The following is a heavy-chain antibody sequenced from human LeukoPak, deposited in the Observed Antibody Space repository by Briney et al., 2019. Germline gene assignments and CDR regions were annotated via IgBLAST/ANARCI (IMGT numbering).Heavy chain of an antibody. CDR1: GFTFSSYG. D-gene: IGHD5-18*01. Sequence: PGGSLRLSCAASGFTFSSYGMHWVRQAPGKGLEWVAVISYDGSNKYYADSVKGRFTISRDNSKNTLYLQMNSLRAEDTAVYYCAKDPFGYSYGPDYWGQGTLVTVSS. CDR2: ISYDGSNK. V-gene: IGHV3-30*18. CDR3: AKDPFGYSYGPDY. J-gene: IGHJ4*02.